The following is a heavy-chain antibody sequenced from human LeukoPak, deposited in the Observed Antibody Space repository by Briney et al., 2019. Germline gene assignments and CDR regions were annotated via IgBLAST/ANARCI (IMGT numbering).Heavy chain of an antibody. J-gene: IGHJ4*02. Sequence: GGSLRLSCAASGVSFSSYWISWVRQAPGKGLVWVSRIASDGSSTTYADSVKGRFSISRDNAKNTLYLQMNSLRVEDTAVYYCARGRPHGNDYWGQGTLVTVSS. CDR2: IASDGSST. V-gene: IGHV3-74*01. CDR3: ARGRPHGNDY. CDR1: GVSFSSYW. D-gene: IGHD4-23*01.